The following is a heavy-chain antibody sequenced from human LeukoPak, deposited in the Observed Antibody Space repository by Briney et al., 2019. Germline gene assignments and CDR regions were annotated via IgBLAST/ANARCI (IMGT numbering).Heavy chain of an antibody. CDR3: AASGYSYGVDY. J-gene: IGHJ4*02. D-gene: IGHD5-18*01. CDR2: IYYSGST. Sequence: SETPSLTCTVSGGSISSYYWSWIRQPPGKGLEWIGYIYYSGSTNYNPSLKSRVTISVDTSKNQFSLKLSSVTAADTAVYYCAASGYSYGVDYWGQGTLVTVSS. V-gene: IGHV4-59*01. CDR1: GGSISSYY.